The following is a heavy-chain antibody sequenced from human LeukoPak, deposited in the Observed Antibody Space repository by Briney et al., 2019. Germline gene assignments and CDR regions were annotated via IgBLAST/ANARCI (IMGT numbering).Heavy chain of an antibody. J-gene: IGHJ2*01. D-gene: IGHD2-15*01. Sequence: SETLSLTCTVSGGSISSSSHYWGWIRQPPGKGLEWIWSIYYGGSTYYKPSLKSRATISVDTSKNQFSLNLSSVTAADTAVYYCARHVAYCSGGTCYSAWYFDLWGRGTLVTVSS. CDR2: IYYGGST. V-gene: IGHV4-39*01. CDR1: GGSISSSSHY. CDR3: ARHVAYCSGGTCYSAWYFDL.